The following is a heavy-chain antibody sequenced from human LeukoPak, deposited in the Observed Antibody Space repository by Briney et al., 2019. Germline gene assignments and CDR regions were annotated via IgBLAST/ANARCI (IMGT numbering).Heavy chain of an antibody. CDR3: AREYGIAAVGGLDV. CDR2: LSYDGSNQ. Sequence: GGSLRLSCAASGFTFSAYSLHWLRQAPGKELEWVADLSYDGSNQYYADSVKGRFTISRDTSKNVLYLQVNSLGAEDTAVYYCAREYGIAAVGGLDVWGKGITVTVSS. V-gene: IGHV3-30*04. D-gene: IGHD6-25*01. J-gene: IGHJ6*04. CDR1: GFTFSAYS.